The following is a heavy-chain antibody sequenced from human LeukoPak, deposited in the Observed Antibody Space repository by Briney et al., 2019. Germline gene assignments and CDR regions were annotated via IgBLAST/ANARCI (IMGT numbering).Heavy chain of an antibody. CDR3: ARGRLDYGGDP. CDR1: GYTFTSYD. Sequence: APVKVACKASGYTFTSYDVNWVRQATGQGLEGMGWMNPNSGNAGYAQKFQGRVTMTRNTSISTAYMELSSLRSEDTAVYYCARGRLDYGGDPWGQGTLVTVSS. D-gene: IGHD4-17*01. CDR2: MNPNSGNA. J-gene: IGHJ5*02. V-gene: IGHV1-8*01.